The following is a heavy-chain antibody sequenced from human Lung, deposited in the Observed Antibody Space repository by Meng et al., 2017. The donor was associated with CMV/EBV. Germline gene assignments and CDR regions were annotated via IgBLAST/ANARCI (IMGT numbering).Heavy chain of an antibody. V-gene: IGHV1-2*06. CDR2: INPKSGAT. J-gene: IGHJ4*02. CDR1: GYTFTGYY. CDR3: ARFGEVIDY. D-gene: IGHD3-10*01. Sequence: VSCKTSGYTFTGYYTHWVRQAPGQGLEWMGRINPKSGATDYAQKFQGRVTLTRDTSINTAYMELNRLTSDDTAVYYCARFGEVIDYWGQGTLVTVSS.